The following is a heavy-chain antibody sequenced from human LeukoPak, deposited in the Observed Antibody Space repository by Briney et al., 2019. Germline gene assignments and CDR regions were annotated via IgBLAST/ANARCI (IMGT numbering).Heavy chain of an antibody. Sequence: GGSLKLSCVASAFTFSNSWMSWVRQVPGKGLEWVANMEQDGREKNYVDSVKGRFTISRDNGKNSLYLEMNSLRAEDTAVYYCARERQGTSHYDGKESFDYWGQGTLVTVSS. J-gene: IGHJ4*02. CDR1: AFTFSNSW. CDR2: MEQDGREK. V-gene: IGHV3-7*01. CDR3: ARERQGTSHYDGKESFDY. D-gene: IGHD4-23*01.